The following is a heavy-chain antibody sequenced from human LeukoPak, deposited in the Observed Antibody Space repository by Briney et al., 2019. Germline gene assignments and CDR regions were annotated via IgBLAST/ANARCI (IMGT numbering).Heavy chain of an antibody. Sequence: ASVKVSCKASGYTFTGYYMHWVRQAPGQGLEWMGWINPNSGGTNYAQKFQGRVTMTRDTSISTAYMELSRLRSDDTAVYYCARTHYDILTENWFDPRGQGTLVTVSS. CDR2: INPNSGGT. CDR1: GYTFTGYY. D-gene: IGHD3-9*01. V-gene: IGHV1-2*02. CDR3: ARTHYDILTENWFDP. J-gene: IGHJ5*02.